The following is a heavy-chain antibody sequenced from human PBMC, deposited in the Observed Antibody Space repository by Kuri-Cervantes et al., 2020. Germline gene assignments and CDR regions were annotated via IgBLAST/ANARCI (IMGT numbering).Heavy chain of an antibody. V-gene: IGHV3-7*04. CDR3: ARVFDL. J-gene: IGHJ2*01. CDR2: IKQDGSEE. CDR1: ELSISTYW. Sequence: GESLKISCVVSELSISTYWMSWVRQAPGKGLEWVASIKQDGSEENYVDSLKGRFSISRDNAKNSLYLQMNGLRAEDTAVYYCARVFDLWGRGTLVTVSS.